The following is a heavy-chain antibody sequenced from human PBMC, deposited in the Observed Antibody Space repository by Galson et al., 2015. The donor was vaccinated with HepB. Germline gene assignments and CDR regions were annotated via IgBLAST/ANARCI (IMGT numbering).Heavy chain of an antibody. CDR1: GYSFTSYW. CDR3: ARSPSPSGWYPGPNWFDP. J-gene: IGHJ5*02. CDR2: IDPSDSYT. Sequence: QSGAEVKKPGESLRISCKGSGYSFTSYWISWVRQMPGKGLEWMGRIDPSDSYTNYSPSFQGHVTISADKSISTAYLQWSSLKASDTAMYYCARSPSPSGWYPGPNWFDPWGQGTLVTVSS. V-gene: IGHV5-10-1*01. D-gene: IGHD6-19*01.